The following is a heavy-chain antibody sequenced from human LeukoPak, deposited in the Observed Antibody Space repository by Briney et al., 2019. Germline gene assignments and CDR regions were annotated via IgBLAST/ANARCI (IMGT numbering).Heavy chain of an antibody. CDR2: IYYSGST. CDR3: ARLGYCSGGRCLNDY. V-gene: IGHV4-59*08. CDR1: GGSISSYY. J-gene: IGHJ4*02. Sequence: SETLSLTCTVSGGSISSYYWSWIRQPPGKGLEWIGYIYYSGSTNYNPSLKSRVTISVDTSKNQFSLKLSSVTAADTAVYYCARLGYCSGGRCLNDYWGQGTLVTVSS. D-gene: IGHD2-15*01.